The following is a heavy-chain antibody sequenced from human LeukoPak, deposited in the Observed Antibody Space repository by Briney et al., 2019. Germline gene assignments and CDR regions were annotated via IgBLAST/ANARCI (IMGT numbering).Heavy chain of an antibody. J-gene: IGHJ6*02. CDR2: ISGSGGRT. CDR1: GFTFSSYA. Sequence: PGGSLRLSCAASGFTFSSYAMSWVRQAPGKGLEWVAVISGSGGRTYYANSVKGRFTISRDNSKNTLSLQMNSLRDEDTATYYCAREVYCGRDCYNPGYGVDVWGQGTTVTVSS. D-gene: IGHD2-21*02. CDR3: AREVYCGRDCYNPGYGVDV. V-gene: IGHV3-23*01.